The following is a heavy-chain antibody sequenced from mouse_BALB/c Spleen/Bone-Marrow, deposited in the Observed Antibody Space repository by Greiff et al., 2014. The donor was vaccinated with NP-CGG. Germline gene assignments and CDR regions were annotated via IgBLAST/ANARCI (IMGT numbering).Heavy chain of an antibody. V-gene: IGHV14-3*02. CDR3: ASYRYGWYFDV. CDR2: NDPANGNT. Sequence: EVQLQESGAELVKPGASVKLSCTASGFNFKDSYMHWVKQRPEQGLEWIGRNDPANGNTKYDPKFQGKATITADTSSNTAYLQLNSLTSEDTAVYYCASYRYGWYFDVWGAGTTVTVSA. J-gene: IGHJ1*01. D-gene: IGHD2-14*01. CDR1: GFNFKDSY.